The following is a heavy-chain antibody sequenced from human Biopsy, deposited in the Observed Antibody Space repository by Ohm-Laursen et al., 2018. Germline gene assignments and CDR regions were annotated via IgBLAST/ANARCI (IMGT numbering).Heavy chain of an antibody. D-gene: IGHD3-9*01. V-gene: IGHV1-69*06. CDR1: GGTFSNYG. J-gene: IGHJ1*01. CDR2: NIPILGTG. Sequence: SVKVSCKAPGGTFSNYGVNWVRQPLGHGLEWLGGNIPILGTGNYAQKFQDRVTVAADTSTSTATMELRSLRSDDTAVYYCATKLTGYFHHWGQGTLVIVSS. CDR3: ATKLTGYFHH.